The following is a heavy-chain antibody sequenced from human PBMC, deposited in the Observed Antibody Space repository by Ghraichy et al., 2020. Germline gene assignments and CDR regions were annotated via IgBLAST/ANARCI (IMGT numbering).Heavy chain of an antibody. CDR1: GGTFSSYA. D-gene: IGHD1-7*01. CDR3: ARSHSGGELLDYYYGMDV. Sequence: SVKVSCKASGGTFSSYAISWVRQAPGQGLEWMGGIIPIFGTANYAQKFQGRVTITADESTSTAYMELSSLRSEDTAVYYCARSHSGGELLDYYYGMDVWGQGTTVTVSS. J-gene: IGHJ6*02. CDR2: IIPIFGTA. V-gene: IGHV1-69*13.